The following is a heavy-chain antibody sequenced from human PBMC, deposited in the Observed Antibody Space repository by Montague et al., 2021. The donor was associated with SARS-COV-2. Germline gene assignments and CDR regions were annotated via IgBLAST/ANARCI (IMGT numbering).Heavy chain of an antibody. D-gene: IGHD3-10*01. CDR1: DGSIRSYY. V-gene: IGHV4-59*08. CDR2: MHDSGTA. Sequence: SETLSLTCTVSDGSIRSYYWNWMRQTPGKGLEWIGYMHDSGTANYNPSLRSRVTLMVDASRNQFSLELSSVTAADTAMDYCTRLPRGSGTWGYFDNWAQGTLVTVSS. CDR3: TRLPRGSGTWGYFDN. J-gene: IGHJ4*02.